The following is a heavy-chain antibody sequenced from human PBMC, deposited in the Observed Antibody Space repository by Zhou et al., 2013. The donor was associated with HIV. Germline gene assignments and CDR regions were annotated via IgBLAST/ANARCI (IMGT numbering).Heavy chain of an antibody. J-gene: IGHJ6*02. Sequence: VQLVQSGAEVKKPGSSVKVSCKASGGTFSSYAISWVRQAPGQGLEWMGGIIPMFGTTNHAQKFQGRVTITTDESTSTAYMELSSLRSEDTAVYYCARDLVAVASKIDYGMDVWGQGTTVTVSS. V-gene: IGHV1-69*01. CDR2: IIPMFGTT. D-gene: IGHD6-19*01. CDR1: GGTFSSYA. CDR3: ARDLVAVASKIDYGMDV.